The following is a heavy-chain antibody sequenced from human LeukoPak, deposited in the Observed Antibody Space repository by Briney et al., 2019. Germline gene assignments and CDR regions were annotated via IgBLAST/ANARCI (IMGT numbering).Heavy chain of an antibody. J-gene: IGHJ4*02. Sequence: SETLSLTCTVSGGSISSSSYYWGWIRQPPGKGLEWIGSISYSGSPNYNPSLKSRVTILVDTSKNQFSLKLSSVTAADTAVYYCARVGITMVRGVIIGWSQGTLVTVSS. CDR2: ISYSGSP. D-gene: IGHD3-10*01. CDR1: GGSISSSSYY. V-gene: IGHV4-39*07. CDR3: ARVGITMVRGVIIG.